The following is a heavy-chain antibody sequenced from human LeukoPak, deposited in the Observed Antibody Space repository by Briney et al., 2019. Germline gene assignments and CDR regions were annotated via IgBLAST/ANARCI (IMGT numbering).Heavy chain of an antibody. J-gene: IGHJ6*04. Sequence: LSLTCTVSGGSISSKNYYWGWIRQAPGKGLEWVSYISSSGSTIYYADSVKGRFTISRDNAKNSLYLQMNSLRAEDTAVYYCAELGITMIGGVWGKGTTVTISS. D-gene: IGHD3-10*02. CDR3: AELGITMIGGV. CDR2: ISSSGSTI. CDR1: GGSISSKNYY. V-gene: IGHV3-11*04.